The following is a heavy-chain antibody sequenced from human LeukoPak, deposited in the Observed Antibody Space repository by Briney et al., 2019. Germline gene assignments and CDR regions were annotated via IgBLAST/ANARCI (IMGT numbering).Heavy chain of an antibody. Sequence: GGSLRLSCAASGFNFSSYSMNWVRQAPGKGLEWVSSISSSSSYIYYADSVKGRFTISRDNAKNSLYLQMNSLRAEDTAVYYCAREIGIAARRRNYWYFDLWGRGTLVTVSS. V-gene: IGHV3-21*01. D-gene: IGHD6-6*01. CDR3: AREIGIAARRRNYWYFDL. CDR1: GFNFSSYS. CDR2: ISSSSSYI. J-gene: IGHJ2*01.